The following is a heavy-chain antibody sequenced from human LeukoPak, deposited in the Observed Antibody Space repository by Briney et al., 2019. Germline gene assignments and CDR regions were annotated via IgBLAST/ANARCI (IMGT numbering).Heavy chain of an antibody. CDR3: TSWNYDILTGYQSLMDV. Sequence: GASVKVSCKVSGYTLTELSMHWVRQAPGKGLEWMGGFDPEDGETIYAQKFQGRVTMTEDTSTDTAYMELSRLRSDDTAVYYCTSWNYDILTGYQSLMDVWGQGTTVTVSS. CDR2: FDPEDGET. D-gene: IGHD3-9*01. V-gene: IGHV1-24*01. J-gene: IGHJ6*02. CDR1: GYTLTELS.